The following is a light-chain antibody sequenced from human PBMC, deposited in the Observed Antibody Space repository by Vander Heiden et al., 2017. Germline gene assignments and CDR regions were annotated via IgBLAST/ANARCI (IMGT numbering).Light chain of an antibody. J-gene: IGKJ1*01. CDR1: QSVSSN. V-gene: IGKV3-15*01. Sequence: EIVMPQSPATLSVSPGERATLSRRASQSVSSNLAWYQQKPGQAPRLLIYGASTRATGIPARFSGSGSGTEFTLTISSLQSEDFAVYYCQQYNNWWTFGQGTKVEIK. CDR3: QQYNNWWT. CDR2: GAS.